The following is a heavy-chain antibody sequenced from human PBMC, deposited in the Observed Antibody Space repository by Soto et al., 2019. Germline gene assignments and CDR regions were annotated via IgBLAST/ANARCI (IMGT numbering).Heavy chain of an antibody. V-gene: IGHV3-21*01. CDR3: ARAVQPWSGLTP. J-gene: IGHJ5*02. Sequence: EWVSSISSGTPYIYYADSVKGRFTISRDDAKNSLYLQMFSLRAEDTAVYYCARAVQPWSGLTPWGRGTLVT. CDR2: ISSGTPYI. D-gene: IGHD3-3*01.